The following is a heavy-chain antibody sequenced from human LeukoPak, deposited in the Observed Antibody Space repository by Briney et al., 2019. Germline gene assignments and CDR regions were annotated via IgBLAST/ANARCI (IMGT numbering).Heavy chain of an antibody. Sequence: NTGGSLRLSCVASGFTFSSYTMNWVRQAPGKGLEWVSSISSSSNYIYYADSVKGRFTISRDNAKNSLYLQMNSLRAEDTAVYYCAGETTYGSGNWFDPWGQGTLVTVSS. CDR1: GFTFSSYT. CDR2: ISSSSNYI. V-gene: IGHV3-21*01. CDR3: AGETTYGSGNWFDP. J-gene: IGHJ5*02. D-gene: IGHD3-10*01.